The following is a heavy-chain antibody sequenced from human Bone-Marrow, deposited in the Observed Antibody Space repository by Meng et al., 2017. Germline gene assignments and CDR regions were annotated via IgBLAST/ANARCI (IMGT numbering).Heavy chain of an antibody. CDR3: AREYSSGWYTYLSSYYFDY. D-gene: IGHD6-19*01. V-gene: IGHV1-46*01. CDR2: INPSGGST. Sequence: ASVKVSCKASGYTFTSYYMHWVRQAPGQGLEWMGIINPSGGSTSYAQKFQGRVTMTRDTSTSTVYMELSSLRSEDTAVYYCAREYSSGWYTYLSSYYFDYWGQGTLVTVSS. J-gene: IGHJ4*02. CDR1: GYTFTSYY.